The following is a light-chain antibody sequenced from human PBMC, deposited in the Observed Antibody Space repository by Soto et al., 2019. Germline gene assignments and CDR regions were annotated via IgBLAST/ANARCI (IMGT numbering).Light chain of an antibody. J-gene: IGKJ2*01. CDR3: QQYSIYPYT. Sequence: DIQMTQSPSTLSASVGDRVTFTCRASQTISNWLAWYQQKPGKAPKLLIYDASSLPSGVPPRFSGSGFGTDFTLTISSLQPGDFATYYCQQYSIYPYTFGQGTALEIK. V-gene: IGKV1-5*01. CDR2: DAS. CDR1: QTISNW.